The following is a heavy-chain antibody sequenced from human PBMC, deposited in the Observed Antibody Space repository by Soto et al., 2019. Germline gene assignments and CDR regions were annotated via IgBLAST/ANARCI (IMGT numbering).Heavy chain of an antibody. J-gene: IGHJ4*02. CDR3: ATVKYGAGRVGVHF. CDR1: GGTSTIYT. V-gene: IGHV1-69*02. D-gene: IGHD3-3*02. CDR2: IVPTLRIT. Sequence: QVQLVQSGAEVKKPGASLRVSCETSGGTSTIYTITWVRQAPGQGLQWMGRIVPTLRITNYAQEFQGRLTITADSSTSTAHIELTSLTSEDTAVYYCATVKYGAGRVGVHFWGQGTLVTVSS.